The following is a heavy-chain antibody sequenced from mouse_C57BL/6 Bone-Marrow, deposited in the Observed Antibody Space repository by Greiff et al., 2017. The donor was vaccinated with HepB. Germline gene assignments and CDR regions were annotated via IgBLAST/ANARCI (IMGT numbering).Heavy chain of an antibody. CDR2: INPNNGGT. V-gene: IGHV1-18*01. D-gene: IGHD1-1*02. J-gene: IGHJ1*03. CDR3: ARRDYRYFDV. CDR1: GYTFTDYN. Sequence: DVKLVESGPELVKPGASVKIPCKASGYTFTDYNMDWVKQSHGKSLEWIGDINPNNGGTIYNQKFKGKATLTVDKSSSTAYMVLRSLTSEDTAVYYCARRDYRYFDVWGTGTTVTVSS.